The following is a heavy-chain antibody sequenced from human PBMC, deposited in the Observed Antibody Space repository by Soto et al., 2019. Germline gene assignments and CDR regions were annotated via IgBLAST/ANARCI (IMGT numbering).Heavy chain of an antibody. CDR3: AKDPNYDILTSYYGMDV. V-gene: IGHV3-30*04. J-gene: IGHJ6*02. Sequence: GGSLRLSCEASGFTLETYAMHWVRQAPGKGLEWVAVISFGGKNTYYIDSVKGRFTFSRDNSKNTLYLQLNGLRPEDTAVYHCAKDPNYDILTSYYGMDVWGQGTTVTVSS. D-gene: IGHD3-9*01. CDR1: GFTLETYA. CDR2: ISFGGKNT.